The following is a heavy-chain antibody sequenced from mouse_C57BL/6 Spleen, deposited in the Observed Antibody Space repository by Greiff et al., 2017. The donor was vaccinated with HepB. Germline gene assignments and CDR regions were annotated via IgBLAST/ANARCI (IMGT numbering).Heavy chain of an antibody. V-gene: IGHV3-6*01. Sequence: EESGPGLVKPSQSLSLTCSVTGYSITSGYYWNWIRQFPGNKLEWMGYISYDGSNNYNPSLKNRISITRDTSKNQFFLKLNSVTTEDTATYYCARKIYYYGSSYGYWYFDVWGTGTTVTVSS. CDR1: GYSITSGYY. CDR3: ARKIYYYGSSYGYWYFDV. D-gene: IGHD1-1*01. CDR2: ISYDGSN. J-gene: IGHJ1*03.